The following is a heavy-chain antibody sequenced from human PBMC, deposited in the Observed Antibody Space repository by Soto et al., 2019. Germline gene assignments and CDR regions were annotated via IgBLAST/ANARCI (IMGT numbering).Heavy chain of an antibody. V-gene: IGHV4-59*11. Sequence: QVQLQESGPGLVKPSETLSLTCTVAGGSLTDHYWNWFRQSPGKGLHWIGYVYYSGGTNYNPSLKRRVTMSVDTAKNQFSLNLRSVTAADTAVYDCARGNDWKSSTFDIWGQGTMVSVSS. D-gene: IGHD2-21*01. CDR2: VYYSGGT. CDR3: ARGNDWKSSTFDI. J-gene: IGHJ3*02. CDR1: GGSLTDHY.